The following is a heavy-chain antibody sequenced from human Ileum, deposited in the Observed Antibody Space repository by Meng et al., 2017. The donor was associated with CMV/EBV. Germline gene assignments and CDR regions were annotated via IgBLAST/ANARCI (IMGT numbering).Heavy chain of an antibody. Sequence: LLQESGPGLVKPSQPLSPTGTVSGDSISSCHYDWSWIRQTPGKGLEWIGHIHDSGSTYYNPSLQSRVTISVDTSKNQFSLKLSSVTAADTAVYYCARVWGIAVRPLDYWGQGTLVTVS. D-gene: IGHD6-6*01. CDR3: ARVWGIAVRPLDY. J-gene: IGHJ4*02. CDR2: IHDSGST. CDR1: GDSISSCHYD. V-gene: IGHV4-30-4*01.